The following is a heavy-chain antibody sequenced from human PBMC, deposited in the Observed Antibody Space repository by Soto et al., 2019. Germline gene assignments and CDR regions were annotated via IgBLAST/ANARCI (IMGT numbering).Heavy chain of an antibody. Sequence: SETLSLTCAVYGGSFSGYYWSWIRQPPGKGLEWIGEINHSGSTNYNPSLKSRVTISVDTSKNQFSLKLSSVTAADTAVYYCARGSTGYYYDSSGYYWFDPWGQGTLVTVSS. J-gene: IGHJ5*02. CDR1: GGSFSGYY. CDR2: INHSGST. V-gene: IGHV4-34*01. CDR3: ARGSTGYYYDSSGYYWFDP. D-gene: IGHD3-22*01.